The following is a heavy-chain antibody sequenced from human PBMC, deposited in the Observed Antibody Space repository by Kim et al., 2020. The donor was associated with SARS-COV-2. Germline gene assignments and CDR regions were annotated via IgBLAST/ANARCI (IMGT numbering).Heavy chain of an antibody. V-gene: IGHV4-30-4*01. J-gene: IGHJ3*02. CDR2: IYYSGST. CDR3: ARETYYYDSSGSYGKLGAFDI. CDR1: GGSISSGDYY. Sequence: SETLSLTCTVSGGSISSGDYYWSWIRQPPGKGLEWIGYIYYSGSTYYNPSLKSRVTISVDTSKNQFSLKLSSVTAADTAVYYCARETYYYDSSGSYGKLGAFDIWGQGTMVTVSS. D-gene: IGHD3-22*01.